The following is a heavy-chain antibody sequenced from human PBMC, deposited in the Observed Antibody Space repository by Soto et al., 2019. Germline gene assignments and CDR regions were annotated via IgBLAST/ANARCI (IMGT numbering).Heavy chain of an antibody. J-gene: IGHJ4*02. V-gene: IGHV3-30*03. D-gene: IGHD3-10*01. CDR3: ARDSGWPILNFDN. CDR1: DFDFSSYG. CDR2: SSYDGRET. Sequence: VGSLRLSCAASDFDFSSYGIHWVRQAPGKGVEWVAASSYDGRETFYADSAKGRFTVSKEMSKNTAFLQMNALRHEDTAVYFCARDSGWPILNFDNCGQGTPVTVSS.